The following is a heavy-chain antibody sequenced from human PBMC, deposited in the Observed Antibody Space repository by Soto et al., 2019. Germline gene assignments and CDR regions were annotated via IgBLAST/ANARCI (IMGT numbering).Heavy chain of an antibody. CDR3: ASHRFGEFPFDY. CDR1: GNSFTSHW. V-gene: IGHV5-10-1*01. J-gene: IGHJ4*02. CDR2: IDPSDSYT. D-gene: IGHD3-10*01. Sequence: EVQLEQSGAEVKKPGESLSISCKGSGNSFTSHWISWVRQMPGKGLEWVGSIDPSDSYTNYSPSFQGHVTISGDKSISTAYLKWSSLKASDTAMYYCASHRFGEFPFDYWGQGTLVTVSS.